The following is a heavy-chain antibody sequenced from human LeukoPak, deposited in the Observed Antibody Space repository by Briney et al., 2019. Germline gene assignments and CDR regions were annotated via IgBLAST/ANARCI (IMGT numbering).Heavy chain of an antibody. D-gene: IGHD3-22*01. CDR2: IYYSGST. CDR1: GGSIRSGDYY. Sequence: SETLSLTCTVSGGSIRSGDYYWSWIRQPPGKGLEWIGYIYYSGSTYYNPSFKSRFTISVGTSKNRFSLRLTSVTAADTAVYYCARGENYYDSSGYYFDSWGQGTLVTVSS. J-gene: IGHJ4*02. CDR3: ARGENYYDSSGYYFDS. V-gene: IGHV4-30-4*08.